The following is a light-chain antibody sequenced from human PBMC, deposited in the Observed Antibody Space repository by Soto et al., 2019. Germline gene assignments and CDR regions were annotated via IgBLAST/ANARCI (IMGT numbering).Light chain of an antibody. V-gene: IGLV2-14*03. CDR2: DVS. CDR1: SSDVGSYNY. Sequence: QSVLTQPASVSGSPGQSIAISCTGTSSDVGSYNYVSWYQQHPGKAPKLMIYDVSNRPSGVSDRFSGSKSGNTASLTISGLQAVDETDYFCNSYTSSSTYVFGTGTKVTVL. J-gene: IGLJ1*01. CDR3: NSYTSSSTYV.